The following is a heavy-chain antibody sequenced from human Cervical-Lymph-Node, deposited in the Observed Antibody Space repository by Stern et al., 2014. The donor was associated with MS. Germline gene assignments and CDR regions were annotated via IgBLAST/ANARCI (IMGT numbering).Heavy chain of an antibody. CDR3: ARESYYDSSGYFSTVVQYYGMDV. CDR2: ISSSSVYL. V-gene: IGHV3-21*04. D-gene: IGHD3-22*01. J-gene: IGHJ6*02. CDR1: GFTLKRHT. Sequence: VQLVESGGGLVRPGGSLRLSCAASGFTLKRHTMNWVRQAPGKGLEWVSAISSSSVYLDYADSVKGRFTITRDNAKNSLYLQMNSLRAEDTAVYYCARESYYDSSGYFSTVVQYYGMDVWGQGTTVTVSS.